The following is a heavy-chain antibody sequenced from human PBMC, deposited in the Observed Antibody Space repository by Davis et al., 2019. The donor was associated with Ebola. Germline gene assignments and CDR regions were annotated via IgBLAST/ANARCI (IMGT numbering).Heavy chain of an antibody. J-gene: IGHJ4*02. CDR2: INPNSGGT. D-gene: IGHD4-23*01. CDR1: GYTFTGYY. V-gene: IGHV1-2*04. CDR3: ATLIFNYGGLDS. Sequence: AASVKVSCKASGYTFTGYYMHWVRQAPGQGLEWMGWINPNSGGTNYAQKFQGWVTMTTDKSTRTAYMELRGLTSGDTAFYYCATLIFNYGGLDSWGQGTLITVSS.